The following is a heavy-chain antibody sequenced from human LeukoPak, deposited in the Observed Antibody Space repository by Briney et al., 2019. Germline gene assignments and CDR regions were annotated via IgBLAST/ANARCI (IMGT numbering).Heavy chain of an antibody. J-gene: IGHJ5*02. CDR3: ARVSDYYAGFDP. Sequence: ASVKVSCTASGYTFTSYDINWVRQATGPGLEWMGWMNPNSGNTGYAQKFQGRVTMTRNTSISTAYMELSSLRSEDTAVYYCARVSDYYAGFDPWGQGTLVTVSS. CDR2: MNPNSGNT. V-gene: IGHV1-8*01. CDR1: GYTFTSYD. D-gene: IGHD3-10*01.